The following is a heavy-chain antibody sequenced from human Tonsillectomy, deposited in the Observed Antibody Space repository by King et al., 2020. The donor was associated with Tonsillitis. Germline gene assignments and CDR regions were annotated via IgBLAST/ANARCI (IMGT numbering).Heavy chain of an antibody. D-gene: IGHD3-22*01. J-gene: IGHJ4*02. Sequence: QLVQSGGGLVQPGRSLRLSCAASGFTFDDYAMHWVRQAPGKGLEWVSGISWNSGSIGYADSVKGRFTISGDNAKNSLYLQMNSLRAEDTALYYCAKDIVSSGYYIDYWGQGTLVTVSS. V-gene: IGHV3-9*01. CDR2: ISWNSGSI. CDR3: AKDIVSSGYYIDY. CDR1: GFTFDDYA.